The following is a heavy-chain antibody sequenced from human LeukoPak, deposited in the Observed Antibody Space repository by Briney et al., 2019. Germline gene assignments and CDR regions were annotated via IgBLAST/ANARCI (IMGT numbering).Heavy chain of an antibody. Sequence: PGGSLRLSCAASGFTFSSYSMNWVRQAPGKGLEWVSSISSSSSYIYYADSVKGRFTISRDNAKNSLYLQMNSLRAEDTAVYYCARSDGSRGNWFDPWGQGTLVTVSS. D-gene: IGHD2-15*01. CDR3: ARSDGSRGNWFDP. CDR1: GFTFSSYS. J-gene: IGHJ5*02. V-gene: IGHV3-21*01. CDR2: ISSSSSYI.